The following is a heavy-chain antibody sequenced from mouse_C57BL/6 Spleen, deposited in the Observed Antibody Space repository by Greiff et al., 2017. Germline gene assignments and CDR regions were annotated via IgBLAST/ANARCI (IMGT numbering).Heavy chain of an antibody. J-gene: IGHJ4*01. CDR3: AKHFDYDNAMDY. V-gene: IGHV2-9*01. Sequence: QVQLKESGPGLVAPSQSLSITCTVSGFSLTSYGVDWVRQPPGQGLEWLGVLWGGGSTNYNSAPMSRLSVGKDNSKSQVFLRSNSLQADDTAMYYSAKHFDYDNAMDYWGQGTSVTVSS. CDR1: GFSLTSYG. D-gene: IGHD2-4*01. CDR2: LWGGGST.